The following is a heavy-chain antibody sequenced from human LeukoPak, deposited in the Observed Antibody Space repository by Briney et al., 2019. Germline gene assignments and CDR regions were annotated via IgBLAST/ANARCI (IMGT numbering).Heavy chain of an antibody. D-gene: IGHD1-7*01. CDR2: ISSSSSYI. Sequence: GGSLRLSCAASGFTFDDYAMHWVRQAPGKGLEWVSSISSSSSYIYYADSVKGRFTISRDNAKNSLYLQMNSLTAGDTAVYYCARGTNTHFDYWGQGILVTVSS. J-gene: IGHJ4*02. CDR3: ARGTNTHFDY. CDR1: GFTFDDYA. V-gene: IGHV3-21*01.